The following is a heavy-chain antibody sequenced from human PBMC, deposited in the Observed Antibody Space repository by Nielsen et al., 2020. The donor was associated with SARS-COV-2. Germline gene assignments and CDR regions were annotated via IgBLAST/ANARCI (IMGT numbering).Heavy chain of an antibody. V-gene: IGHV3-7*01. D-gene: IGHD1-26*01. CDR1: GFTFSSFW. CDR3: ATNGPGGGTNPQYFQH. CDR2: IKQDGSEK. Sequence: GESLKISCAASGFTFSSFWMSWVRQAPGKGLEWVANIKQDGSEKYCVDSVKGRFTISRDNAKNSLYLQMNSLRVEDTAVYYCATNGPGGGTNPQYFQHWGQGTLVTVSS. J-gene: IGHJ1*01.